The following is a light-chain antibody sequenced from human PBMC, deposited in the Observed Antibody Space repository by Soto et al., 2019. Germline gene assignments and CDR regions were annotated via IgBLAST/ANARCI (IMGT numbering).Light chain of an antibody. V-gene: IGKV3-20*01. CDR2: LAS. Sequence: EIVLTQSPGTLSLSLGERATLSCRASQSITNNYLAWYQQKPGQAPRLLIYLASNRAAGIPDRFSGSGSGADFTLTINRLEPEDFAVYRCQQYGSSPWTFGQGTKVDIK. J-gene: IGKJ1*01. CDR3: QQYGSSPWT. CDR1: QSITNNY.